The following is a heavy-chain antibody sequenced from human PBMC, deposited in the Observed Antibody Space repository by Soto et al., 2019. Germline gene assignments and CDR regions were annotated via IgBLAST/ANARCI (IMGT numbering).Heavy chain of an antibody. V-gene: IGHV3-23*01. Sequence: GGSLRLSCAASGFTFSSYAMSWVRQAPGMGLAWVSGISASGGGTYYADSVKGRFSISRDNSKNTLYLQMNSLRAEDTAVYYCAKGTVTSFLNWFDPWGQGTLVTVSS. J-gene: IGHJ5*02. CDR3: AKGTVTSFLNWFDP. D-gene: IGHD4-17*01. CDR1: GFTFSSYA. CDR2: ISASGGGT.